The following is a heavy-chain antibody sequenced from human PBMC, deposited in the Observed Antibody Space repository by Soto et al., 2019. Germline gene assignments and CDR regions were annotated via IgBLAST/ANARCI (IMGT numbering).Heavy chain of an antibody. CDR3: ERTKTSSTSFHVDY. CDR2: IYYSGST. V-gene: IGHV4-31*03. Sequence: QVQLQESGPGLVKPSQTLSLTCTVSGGSISSGDYYWTWIRQHPGKGLEWIGYIYYSGSTKHNPSLKSRITISVDTSKNQFSLKLNSVTAADTAVYYCERTKTSSTSFHVDYWGQGTQVTVSS. J-gene: IGHJ4*02. CDR1: GGSISSGDYY. D-gene: IGHD2-2*01.